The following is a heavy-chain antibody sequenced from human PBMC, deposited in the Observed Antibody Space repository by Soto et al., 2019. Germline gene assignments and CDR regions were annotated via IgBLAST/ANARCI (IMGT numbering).Heavy chain of an antibody. CDR1: GDTFTSYY. D-gene: IGHD3-3*01. V-gene: IGHV1-46*01. CDR2: INPHGGST. J-gene: IGHJ5*02. Sequence: ASVKVSCEAPGDTFTSYYLNWVRQAPGQGLEWMGVINPHGGSTKYAQKFQGRITMTRDTSRSTVYMELSSLRSDDTAIYYCARSSGGNFGIIIEGSNWFDPWGQGTLVTVSS. CDR3: ARSSGGNFGIIIEGSNWFDP.